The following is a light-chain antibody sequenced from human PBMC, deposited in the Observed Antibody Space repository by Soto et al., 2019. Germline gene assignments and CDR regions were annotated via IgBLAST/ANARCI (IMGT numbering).Light chain of an antibody. J-gene: IGLJ2*01. V-gene: IGLV2-8*01. CDR1: SSDVGGYNY. CDR2: DVS. Sequence: QSALTQPPSASGSPGQSVTISCTGTSSDVGGYNYVSWYQQQPGKAPKLMIYDVSQRPAGVADRFSGSTSGNTSPLIGSGHQAEEADDYCCSSYAGSNNVVFGGGTKLTVL. CDR3: SSYAGSNNVV.